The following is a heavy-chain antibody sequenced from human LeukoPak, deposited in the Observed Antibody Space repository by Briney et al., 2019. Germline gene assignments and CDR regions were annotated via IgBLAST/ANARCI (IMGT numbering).Heavy chain of an antibody. CDR1: GGSFSGYY. CDR3: ASRKYSPRTLHWYFDL. CDR2: INHSGST. Sequence: SETLSLTCAVYGGSFSGYYWSWIRQPPGKGLEWIGEINHSGSTNYNPSLKSRVTISVDTSKNQFSLKLSSVTAADTAVYYCASRKYSPRTLHWYFDLWGRGTLVTVSS. D-gene: IGHD5-18*01. V-gene: IGHV4-34*01. J-gene: IGHJ2*01.